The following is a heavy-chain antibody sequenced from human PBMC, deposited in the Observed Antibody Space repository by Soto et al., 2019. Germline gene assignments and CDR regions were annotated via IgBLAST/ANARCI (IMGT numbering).Heavy chain of an antibody. CDR2: IYYSGSA. V-gene: IGHV4-30-4*01. CDR3: ASAGRRDGNYSPGRFDT. CDR1: RGSINSGDYF. Sequence: SETLSLTCTVSRGSINSGDYFWSWLRQPPGKGLEWVGFIYYSGSAYYTPSLKSRVSISVDASKNKFSLNLSRVTAADTAVYYCASAGRRDGNYSPGRFDTWGQGTLVTVSS. J-gene: IGHJ5*02. D-gene: IGHD2-21*01.